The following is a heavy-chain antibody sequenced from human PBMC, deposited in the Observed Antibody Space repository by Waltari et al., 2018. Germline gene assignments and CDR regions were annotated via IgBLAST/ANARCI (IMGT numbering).Heavy chain of an antibody. J-gene: IGHJ3*02. Sequence: EVQLVESGGGLVQPGRSLRLSCAASGFTFDDYAMHWVRQAPGKGRDWVSGISWNSGSLGYADSVKGRFTISRDNAKNSLCLQMNSLRAEDTALYYCAKSLPAANAFDIWGQGTMVTVSS. V-gene: IGHV3-9*01. CDR3: AKSLPAANAFDI. CDR2: ISWNSGSL. CDR1: GFTFDDYA. D-gene: IGHD2-2*01.